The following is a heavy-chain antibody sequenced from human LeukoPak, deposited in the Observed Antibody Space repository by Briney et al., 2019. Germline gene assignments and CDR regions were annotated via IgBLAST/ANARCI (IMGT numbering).Heavy chain of an antibody. Sequence: PGGPLRLSCAASGFTFSSYAMSWVRQAPGKGLEWVSAISGSGGSTYYADSVKGRFTISRDNSKNTLYLQMNSLRAEDTAVYYCAKGPAERITIFGVVIGNFDYWGQGTLVTVSS. CDR3: AKGPAERITIFGVVIGNFDY. CDR2: ISGSGGST. CDR1: GFTFSSYA. V-gene: IGHV3-23*01. J-gene: IGHJ4*02. D-gene: IGHD3-3*01.